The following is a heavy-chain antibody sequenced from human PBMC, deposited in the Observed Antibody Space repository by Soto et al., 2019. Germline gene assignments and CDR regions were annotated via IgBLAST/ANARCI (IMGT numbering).Heavy chain of an antibody. Sequence: PGESLKISCKGSGYSFTSYWIGWVRQMPGKGLEWMGIIYPGDSDTRYSPSFQGQVTISADKSISTAYLQWSSLKASDTAMYYCASQNSSGYYYCGMDVWGQGTTVTVSS. J-gene: IGHJ6*02. CDR3: ASQNSSGYYYCGMDV. D-gene: IGHD6-6*01. CDR2: IYPGDSDT. CDR1: GYSFTSYW. V-gene: IGHV5-51*01.